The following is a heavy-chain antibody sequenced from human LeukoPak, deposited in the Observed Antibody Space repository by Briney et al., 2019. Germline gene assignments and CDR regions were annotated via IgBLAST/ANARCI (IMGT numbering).Heavy chain of an antibody. V-gene: IGHV4-34*01. CDR1: GGSFSGYY. CDR2: INHSGST. CDR3: ARGPHSSSWFYFDY. J-gene: IGHJ4*02. D-gene: IGHD6-13*01. Sequence: PSETLSLTCAVYGGSFSGYYWSWIRQPPGKGLEWIGEINHSGSTNYNPSLKSRVTISVDTSKNQFSLKLSSVTAADTAVYYCARGPHSSSWFYFDYWGQGTLVTVSS.